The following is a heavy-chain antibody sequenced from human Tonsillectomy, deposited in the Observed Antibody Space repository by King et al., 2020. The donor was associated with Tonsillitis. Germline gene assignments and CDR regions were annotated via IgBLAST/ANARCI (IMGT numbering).Heavy chain of an antibody. V-gene: IGHV1-3*01. J-gene: IGHJ4*02. CDR3: ARAFTIAVAGPYFDY. CDR1: GYTFSSYA. Sequence: QLVQSGAEVKKPGASVKVSCKASGYTFSSYAMHWVRQAPGQRLEWMGWINAGNGNTKYSQKFQGRVTITRDTSASTAYMELSSLRSEDTAVYYCARAFTIAVAGPYFDYGGQGTLVTVSS. D-gene: IGHD6-19*01. CDR2: INAGNGNT.